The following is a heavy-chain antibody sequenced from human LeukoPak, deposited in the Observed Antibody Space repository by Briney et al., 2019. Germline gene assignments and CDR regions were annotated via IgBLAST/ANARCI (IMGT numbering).Heavy chain of an antibody. CDR3: ARGYGDYDNWFAP. D-gene: IGHD4-17*01. Sequence: SGTLSLTCVVSGTSVSSSNWWSWVRQPPGKGLEWIGEIYHSGSTNYNPSLKSRVTISVDNFKNQFSLKLNSVTAADTAVYYCARGYGDYDNWFAPWGQGTLVTVSS. CDR2: IYHSGST. V-gene: IGHV4-4*02. J-gene: IGHJ5*02. CDR1: GTSVSSSNW.